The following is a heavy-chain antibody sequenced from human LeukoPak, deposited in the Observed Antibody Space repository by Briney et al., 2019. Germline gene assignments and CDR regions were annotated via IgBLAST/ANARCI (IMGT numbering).Heavy chain of an antibody. CDR3: ARGDGGATNWFDP. Sequence: SVKVSCKASGGTFSSYAISWVRQAPGQGLEWMGGIIPIFGTANYAQKFQGRVTITADESTSTAYMGLSSLRSEDTAVYYCARGDGGATNWFDPWGQGTLVTVSS. D-gene: IGHD1-26*01. J-gene: IGHJ5*02. CDR2: IIPIFGTA. V-gene: IGHV1-69*01. CDR1: GGTFSSYA.